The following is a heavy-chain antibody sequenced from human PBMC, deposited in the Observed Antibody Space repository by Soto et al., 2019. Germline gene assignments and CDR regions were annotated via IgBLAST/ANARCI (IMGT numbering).Heavy chain of an antibody. D-gene: IGHD5-12*01. CDR2: INHSGST. CDR3: ARGVATESPFEY. CDR1: VGSFSGYY. J-gene: IGHJ4*02. Sequence: SETLSLTCAGYVGSFSGYYWRLIRQPRGKGLEWIGEINHSGSTNYNPSLKSRVTISVDTSKNKFSLKLSSVTAADTAVYYCARGVATESPFEYWGQGTMVTVSS. V-gene: IGHV4-34*01.